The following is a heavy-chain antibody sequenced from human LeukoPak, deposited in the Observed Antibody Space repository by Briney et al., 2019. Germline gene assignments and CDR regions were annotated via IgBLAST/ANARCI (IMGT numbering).Heavy chain of an antibody. CDR3: ARVSGSGSYNWFDP. J-gene: IGHJ5*02. CDR2: IYYSGST. Sequence: SETLSLTCTVSGGSISSSSYYWGWIRQPPGKGLEWIGSIYYSGSTYYNPSLRSRVTISVDTSKNQFSLKLSSVTAADTAVYYCARVSGSGSYNWFDPWGQGTLVTVSS. D-gene: IGHD1-26*01. V-gene: IGHV4-39*07. CDR1: GGSISSSSYY.